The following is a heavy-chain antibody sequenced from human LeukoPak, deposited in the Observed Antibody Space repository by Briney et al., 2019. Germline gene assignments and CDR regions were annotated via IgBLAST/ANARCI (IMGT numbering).Heavy chain of an antibody. J-gene: IGHJ4*02. CDR1: GYSFTTYW. CDR2: IYPGDSDA. D-gene: IGHD6-13*01. Sequence: GESLKISCKGSGYSFTTYWIGWVRQMPGKGLEWMGIIYPGDSDARYSPSFQGQVTMSADKSISTAYLQWSSLKASDTAMYYCGRSKYSTSWQYYFDYWGQGTLVTVSS. V-gene: IGHV5-51*01. CDR3: GRSKYSTSWQYYFDY.